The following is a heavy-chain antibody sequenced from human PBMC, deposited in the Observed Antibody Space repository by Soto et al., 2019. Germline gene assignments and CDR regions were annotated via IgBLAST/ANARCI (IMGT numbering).Heavy chain of an antibody. V-gene: IGHV1-8*01. CDR1: GYTFTSYD. D-gene: IGHD4-17*01. CDR2: MNPNSGKT. Sequence: QVQLVQSGAEVKKPGASVKVSCKASGYTFTSYDINWVRQATGQGLEWMGWMNPNSGKTGYAQKLQGRVTMPRNTTTRTAYMKLSTLRSEDSAVYCCARSTNDYGDRHWGQGTLVTVSS. CDR3: ARSTNDYGDRH. J-gene: IGHJ4*02.